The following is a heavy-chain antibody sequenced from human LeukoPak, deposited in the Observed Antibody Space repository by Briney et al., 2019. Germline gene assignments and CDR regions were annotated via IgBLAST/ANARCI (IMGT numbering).Heavy chain of an antibody. CDR3: AKDNAAYTTPPSSSHFDY. CDR2: ISWDGGST. CDR1: GFTFDDYT. Sequence: PGGSLRLSCAASGFTFDDYTMHWVRQAPGKGLEWVSLISWDGGSTYYADSVKGRFTISRDNSKNSLYLQMNSLRTEDTALYYCAKDNAAYTTPPSSSHFDYWGQGTLVTVSS. V-gene: IGHV3-43*01. D-gene: IGHD2-15*01. J-gene: IGHJ4*02.